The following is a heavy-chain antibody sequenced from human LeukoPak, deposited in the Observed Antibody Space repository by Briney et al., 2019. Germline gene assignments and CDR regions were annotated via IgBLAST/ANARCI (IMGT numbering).Heavy chain of an antibody. V-gene: IGHV4-34*01. CDR3: AILPAYYYDSSGYYYFDY. CDR2: INHRGST. Sequence: PSETLSLTCAVYGGSFSGYYWSWIRQPPGKGLEWIGEINHRGSTNYNPSLKSRVTISVDTSKNQFSLKLSSVTAADTAVYYCAILPAYYYDSSGYYYFDYWGQGTLVTVSS. J-gene: IGHJ4*02. D-gene: IGHD3-22*01. CDR1: GGSFSGYY.